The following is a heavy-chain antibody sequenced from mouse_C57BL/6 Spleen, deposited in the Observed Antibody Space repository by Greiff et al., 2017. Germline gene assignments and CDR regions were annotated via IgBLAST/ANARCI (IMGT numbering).Heavy chain of an antibody. CDR2: INTSNGGT. D-gene: IGHD2-1*01. Sequence: QVQLQQPGTELVKPGASVKLSCKASGYTFTSYWMHWVQQRPGQGLEWIGNINTSNGGTNYNEKFKSKATLTVDKSSSTAYMQLRSLTSEDSAVYYCARWVIYGNYVFDYWGQGTSLTVSS. CDR3: ARWVIYGNYVFDY. V-gene: IGHV1-53*01. CDR1: GYTFTSYW. J-gene: IGHJ2*02.